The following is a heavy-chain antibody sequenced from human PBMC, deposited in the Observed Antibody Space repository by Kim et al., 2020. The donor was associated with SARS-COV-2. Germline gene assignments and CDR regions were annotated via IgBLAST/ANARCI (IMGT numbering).Heavy chain of an antibody. CDR3: ARHRTPRITMIVVAPGGMDV. D-gene: IGHD3-22*01. CDR2: IYYSGST. CDR1: GGSISSYY. J-gene: IGHJ6*02. Sequence: SETLSLTCTVSGGSISSYYWSWIRQPPGKGLEWIGYIYYSGSTNYNPSFKSRVTISVETSKNQFSLKLSSVTAADTTVYYCARHRTPRITMIVVAPGGMDVWGQGTTVTVSS. V-gene: IGHV4-59*08.